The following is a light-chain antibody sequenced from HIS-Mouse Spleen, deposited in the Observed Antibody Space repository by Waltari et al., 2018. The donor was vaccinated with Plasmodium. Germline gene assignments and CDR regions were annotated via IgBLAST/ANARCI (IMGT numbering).Light chain of an antibody. CDR3: QQYGSSGT. V-gene: IGKV3-20*01. CDR1: QSVSSSY. CDR2: GAS. J-gene: IGKJ1*01. Sequence: EIVLTQSPGTLSLSPGERATLSCRASQSVSSSYLAWYQQKPGQAPRLRIYGASSRATGIPDRVSGSGSGTDFTLTISRLEAEDFAVYYCQQYGSSGTFGQGTKVEIK.